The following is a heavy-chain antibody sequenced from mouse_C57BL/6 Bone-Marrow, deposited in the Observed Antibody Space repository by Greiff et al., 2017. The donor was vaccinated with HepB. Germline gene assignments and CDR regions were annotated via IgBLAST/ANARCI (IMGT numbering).Heavy chain of an antibody. CDR3: TTGFLSYGFCF. J-gene: IGHJ3*01. Sequence: EVKVVESGAELVRPGASVKLSCTASGFNIKDDYMHWVKQRPEQGLEWIGWIDPENGDTEYASKFQGKATITADTSSNTAYLQLSSLTSEDTAVYFCTTGFLSYGFCFWGQGTLVNVSA. V-gene: IGHV14-4*01. CDR2: IDPENGDT. D-gene: IGHD2-12*01. CDR1: GFNIKDDY.